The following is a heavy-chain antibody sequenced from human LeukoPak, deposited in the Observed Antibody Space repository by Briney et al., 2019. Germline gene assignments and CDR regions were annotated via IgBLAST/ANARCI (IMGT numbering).Heavy chain of an antibody. CDR3: VSGTYLYYFDY. CDR1: GFSFRSLG. CDR2: ISYDGSDQ. J-gene: IGHJ4*02. Sequence: GGTLRLSCAASGFSFRSLGMHWVRQAPGEGLEWVAVISYDGSDQYYADSVKGRMTISRDNSSNALFLEMSGLRPDDTAIYYCVSGTYLYYFDYWGQGTLVT. V-gene: IGHV3-30*03. D-gene: IGHD1-26*01.